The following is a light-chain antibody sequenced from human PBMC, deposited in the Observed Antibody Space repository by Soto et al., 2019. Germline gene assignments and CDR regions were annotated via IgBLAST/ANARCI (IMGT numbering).Light chain of an antibody. V-gene: IGKV3-15*01. CDR1: QSVSSN. CDR3: QQYNSWPRT. J-gene: IGKJ1*01. CDR2: DAS. Sequence: EIVMTQSPATLSVSPGERATLSCRASQSVSSNLAWYKQKPGQAPRLLIYDASTRATGIPARFSGSGSGTESTRTISSLQSEGVAGYYGQQYNSWPRTVGQGTKVEIK.